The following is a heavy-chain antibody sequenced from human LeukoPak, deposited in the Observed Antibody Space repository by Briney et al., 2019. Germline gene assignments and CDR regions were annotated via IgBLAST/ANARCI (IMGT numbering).Heavy chain of an antibody. CDR3: ARNFGSGSYRYYYYGMDV. V-gene: IGHV3-13*01. Sequence: PGGSLRLSCATPGFAFNKYDMHWVRQAPGKGLEWVSAIDTAGDTYYPGSVKGRFTISRENAKNSLYLQMNSLRAEDTAVYYCARNFGSGSYRYYYYGMDVWGQGTTVTVSS. CDR1: GFAFNKYD. J-gene: IGHJ6*02. D-gene: IGHD3-10*01. CDR2: IDTAGDT.